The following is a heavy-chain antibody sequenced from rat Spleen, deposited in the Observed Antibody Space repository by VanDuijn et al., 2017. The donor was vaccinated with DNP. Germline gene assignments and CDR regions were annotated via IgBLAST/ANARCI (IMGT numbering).Heavy chain of an antibody. CDR1: GYSITSNY. J-gene: IGHJ3*01. CDR2: INQSGYT. Sequence: EVQLQESGPGLVKPSQSLSLTCSVTGYSITSNYWGWIRKLPGNKMEWIGYINQSGYTGYNPSLKSRISITRDTSKNQFFLQLRSVTTEDTATYYCARWSMAFAYWGQGTLVTVSS. CDR3: ARWSMAFAY. V-gene: IGHV3-1*01.